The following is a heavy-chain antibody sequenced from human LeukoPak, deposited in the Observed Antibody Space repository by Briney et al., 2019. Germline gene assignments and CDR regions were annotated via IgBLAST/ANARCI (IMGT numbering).Heavy chain of an antibody. D-gene: IGHD2-15*01. CDR3: AKESLAGGRGYYFDY. J-gene: IGHJ4*02. CDR1: GFTFSDYY. CDR2: ISSAGSTI. V-gene: IGHV3-11*01. Sequence: PGGSLRLSCAASGFTFSDYYMSWIRQAPGKGLEWVSYISSAGSTIYYADSVKGRFTISRDNAKKSVYLQMSSLRAEDTAVYYCAKESLAGGRGYYFDYWGQGTLVTVSS.